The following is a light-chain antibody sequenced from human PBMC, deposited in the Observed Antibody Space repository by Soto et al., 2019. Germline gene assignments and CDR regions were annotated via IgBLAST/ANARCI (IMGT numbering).Light chain of an antibody. CDR1: SSDVGGYDY. V-gene: IGLV2-8*01. Sequence: QSALTQPPSASGSPGQSVAISCTGTSSDVGGYDYVSWYQQHPGKAPKLMIYEVTKRPSGVPDRFSGSKSGNKASLTVSGLQAEDEADYYCSSYGGNNNLLFGGGTKLTVL. CDR3: SSYGGNNNLL. J-gene: IGLJ2*01. CDR2: EVT.